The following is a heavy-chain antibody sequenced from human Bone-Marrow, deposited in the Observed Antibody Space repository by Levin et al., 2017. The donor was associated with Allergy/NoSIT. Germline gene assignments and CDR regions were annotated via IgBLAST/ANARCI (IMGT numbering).Heavy chain of an antibody. CDR1: GFTFNNYI. V-gene: IGHV3-21*01. CDR3: ERSARIDILPGSFTHVVRFNWFDS. J-gene: IGHJ5*01. CDR2: ISSDNVNT. Sequence: PGGSLRLSCAASGFTFNNYIINWVRQAPGRGLEWVSCISSDNVNTYEADSVKGRFTISRDNAKNSVYLYMDSLSAEDTAMYYGERSARIDILPGSFTHVVRFNWFDSWGPGTLVTVSS. D-gene: IGHD3-9*01.